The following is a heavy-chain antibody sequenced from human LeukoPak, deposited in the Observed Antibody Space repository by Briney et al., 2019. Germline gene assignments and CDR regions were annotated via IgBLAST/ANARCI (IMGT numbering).Heavy chain of an antibody. Sequence: SETLSLTCTVSGGSISSGGYYWSWIRQHPGKGLEWIGYIYYSGSTYYNPSLKSRVTISVDTSKNQFSLKLSSVTAADTAVYFCARRSYYDSSGYFNYWGRGTLVTVSS. CDR2: IYYSGST. V-gene: IGHV4-31*03. D-gene: IGHD3-22*01. CDR1: GGSISSGGYY. CDR3: ARRSYYDSSGYFNY. J-gene: IGHJ4*02.